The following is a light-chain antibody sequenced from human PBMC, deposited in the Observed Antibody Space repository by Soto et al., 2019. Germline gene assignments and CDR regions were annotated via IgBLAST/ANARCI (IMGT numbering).Light chain of an antibody. V-gene: IGLV1-44*01. Sequence: QSVLTQPPSASVTPGQRVTISCSGSSSNIGSNTANWYQQLPGTAPKLLIFSNHERPSGVPDRFSGSKSGTSASLAISGLQSEDEADYYCAAWDDSLNGWVFGGGTKLTVL. CDR2: SNH. CDR3: AAWDDSLNGWV. J-gene: IGLJ3*02. CDR1: SSNIGSNT.